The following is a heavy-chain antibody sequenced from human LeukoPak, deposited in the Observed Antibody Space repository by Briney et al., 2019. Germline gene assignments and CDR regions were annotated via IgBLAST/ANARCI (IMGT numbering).Heavy chain of an antibody. CDR3: ARDGVLLWFGELSH. CDR1: GFTFSDYY. D-gene: IGHD3-10*01. V-gene: IGHV3-7*04. Sequence: GGSLRLSCAASGFTFSDYYMSWIRQAPGKGLEWVANIKQDGSEKYYVDSVKGRFTISRDNAKNSLYLRMNSLRAEDTAVYYCARDGVLLWFGELSHWGQGTLVTVSS. J-gene: IGHJ4*02. CDR2: IKQDGSEK.